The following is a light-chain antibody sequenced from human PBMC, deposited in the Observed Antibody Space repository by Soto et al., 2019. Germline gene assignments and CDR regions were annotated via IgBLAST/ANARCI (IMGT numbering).Light chain of an antibody. CDR1: SSNIGSNY. CDR2: RNN. Sequence: SVLTQPPSASGTPGQRVTISCSGSSSNIGSNYVYWYQQLPGTAPKLLIYRNNQRSSGVPDRFSGSKSGTSASLAISGLRSEDEADYYCAAWDDSLSGWVFGGGTKVTVL. CDR3: AAWDDSLSGWV. J-gene: IGLJ3*02. V-gene: IGLV1-47*01.